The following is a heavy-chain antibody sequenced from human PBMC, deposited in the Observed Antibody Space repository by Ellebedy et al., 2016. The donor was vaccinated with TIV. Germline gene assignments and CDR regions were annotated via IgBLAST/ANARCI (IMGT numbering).Heavy chain of an antibody. CDR1: GITFSSYW. CDR2: VNQDGSGK. D-gene: IGHD3-3*02. CDR3: AKDAFSRGDY. Sequence: GESLKISCAASGITFSSYWMSWVRQAPGKGLEWVANVNQDGSGKNYANSVKGRFTISRDNAKNSLYLQMNSLGVEDTAVYYCAKDAFSRGDYWGQGTLVTVSS. J-gene: IGHJ4*02. V-gene: IGHV3-7*04.